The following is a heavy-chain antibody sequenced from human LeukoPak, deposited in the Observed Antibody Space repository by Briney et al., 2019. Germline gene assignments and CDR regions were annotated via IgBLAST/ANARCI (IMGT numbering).Heavy chain of an antibody. CDR2: IRSKAYGGTT. V-gene: IGHV3-49*04. CDR1: GFTFGDYA. J-gene: IGHJ4*02. Sequence: GGSLRLSCTASGFTFGDYAMIGVRQAPGKGLEWVGFIRSKAYGGTTDFAASVKGRYTISRDESKSIAYLQMNSLKTEDTAVYYCTRLSPPDYWGQGTLVTVSS. CDR3: TRLSPPDY.